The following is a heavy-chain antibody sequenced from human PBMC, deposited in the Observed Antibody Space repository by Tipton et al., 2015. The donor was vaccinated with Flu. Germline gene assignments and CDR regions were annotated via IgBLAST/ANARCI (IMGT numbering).Heavy chain of an antibody. CDR2: IHREGNS. V-gene: IGHV4-38-2*01. CDR3: ARRDHSNYVSDPKNWFNS. Sequence: TLSLTCSVFGDSIDSRYYWGWIRQPPGKGLEWIGNIHREGNSYYSPSLKSRVTMSIDRSKNQFSLEMRSVTASDTAVYYCARRDHSNYVSDPKNWFNSWGLGTLVTVSS. J-gene: IGHJ5*01. CDR1: GDSIDSRYY. D-gene: IGHD4-11*01.